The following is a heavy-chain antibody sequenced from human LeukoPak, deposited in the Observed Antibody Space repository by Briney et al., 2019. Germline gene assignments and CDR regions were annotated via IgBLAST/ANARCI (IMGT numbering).Heavy chain of an antibody. J-gene: IGHJ5*02. Sequence: SQTLSLTCAVSGGSISSGGYSCRWIRQPPGKGLEWIGYIYHSGSTYYNPSLKSRGTISVDRSKNQFSLKLSSVTAADTAVYYCARGYCSSTSCSNWFDPWGQGTLVTVSS. D-gene: IGHD2-2*01. V-gene: IGHV4-30-2*01. CDR3: ARGYCSSTSCSNWFDP. CDR2: IYHSGST. CDR1: GGSISSGGYS.